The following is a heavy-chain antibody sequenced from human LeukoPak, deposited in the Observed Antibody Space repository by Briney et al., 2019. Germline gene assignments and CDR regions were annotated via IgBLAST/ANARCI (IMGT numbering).Heavy chain of an antibody. CDR2: IYYSGSI. J-gene: IGHJ6*02. D-gene: IGHD2-2*02. CDR1: GYSISSSNW. V-gene: IGHV4-28*05. CDR3: ARTMSSSHTVYGMDV. Sequence: PSETLSLTCAVSGYSISSSNWWGWIRQPPGKGLEWIGYIYYSGSIYYNPSLKSRVTMSVDTSTNQFSLKLSSVTAVDTAVYYCARTMSSSHTVYGMDVWGQGTTVTVSS.